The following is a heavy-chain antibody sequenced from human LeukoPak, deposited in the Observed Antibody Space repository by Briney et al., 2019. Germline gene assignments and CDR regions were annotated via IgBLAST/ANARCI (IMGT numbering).Heavy chain of an antibody. CDR3: ARDPVTAIPGPFDY. CDR1: GFTFSDYY. V-gene: IGHV3-11*04. CDR2: ISTSGSTI. Sequence: PGGSLRLSCAASGFTFSDYYMTWIRQAPGKGLEWLSYISTSGSTIYYADSVKGRFTISRDNAKNSLYLQMNSLRAEDTAVYYCARDPVTAIPGPFDYWGQGTLVTVSS. D-gene: IGHD2-21*02. J-gene: IGHJ4*02.